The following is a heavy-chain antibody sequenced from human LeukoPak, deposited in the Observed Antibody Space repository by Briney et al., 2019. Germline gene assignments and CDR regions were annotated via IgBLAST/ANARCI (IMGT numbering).Heavy chain of an antibody. D-gene: IGHD6-13*01. Sequence: PSETLSLTCTVSGGSISSYYWSWIRQPPGKGLEWIGYIYYSGSTNYNPSLKSRVTISVDTSKNQFSLKLSSVTAADTAVYYCARDGWGQQLVSGPIDPWGQGTLVTVSS. CDR1: GGSISSYY. J-gene: IGHJ5*02. CDR2: IYYSGST. CDR3: ARDGWGQQLVSGPIDP. V-gene: IGHV4-59*01.